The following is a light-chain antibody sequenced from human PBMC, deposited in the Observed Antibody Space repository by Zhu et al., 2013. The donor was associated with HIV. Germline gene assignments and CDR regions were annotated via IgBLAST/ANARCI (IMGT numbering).Light chain of an antibody. V-gene: IGKV3-20*01. CDR2: GAS. CDR3: QQYGSAPLT. CDR1: QSVSSN. J-gene: IGKJ4*01. Sequence: EIVMTQSPATLSVSPGERATLSCRASQSVSSNLAWYQQKPGQAPRLLIYGASNRANNIPDRFSGSGSGTEFTLSISRLEPEDFAVYYCQQYGSAPLTFGGGTTVEIK.